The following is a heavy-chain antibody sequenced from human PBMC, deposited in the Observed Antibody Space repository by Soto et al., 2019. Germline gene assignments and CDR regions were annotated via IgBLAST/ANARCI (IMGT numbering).Heavy chain of an antibody. CDR1: GGTFSSHA. V-gene: IGHV1-69*13. CDR2: IIPMFGTT. Sequence: SVKVSCKTSGGTFSSHAINLVRQAPGQGLEWMGGIIPMFGTTNYAQKFKGRVTISADESTSTAYMELSSLRSEDAAVYYCARAAIHGSSWYFWFDPWGQGTLVTAPQ. CDR3: ARAAIHGSSWYFWFDP. J-gene: IGHJ5*02. D-gene: IGHD6-13*01.